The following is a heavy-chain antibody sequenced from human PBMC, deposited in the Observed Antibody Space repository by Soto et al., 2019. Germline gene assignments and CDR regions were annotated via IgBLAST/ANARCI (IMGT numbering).Heavy chain of an antibody. D-gene: IGHD1-20*01. CDR3: ARDFGITGTLSYFDY. CDR1: GFTFSSYA. Sequence: GGSLRLSCAASGFTFSSYAMSWIRQAPGKGLEWVSAIWYDGSNKYYADSVKGRFTISRDNSKNTLYLQMNSLRAEDTAVYYCARDFGITGTLSYFDYWGQGTLVTVSS. CDR2: IWYDGSNK. J-gene: IGHJ4*02. V-gene: IGHV3-33*08.